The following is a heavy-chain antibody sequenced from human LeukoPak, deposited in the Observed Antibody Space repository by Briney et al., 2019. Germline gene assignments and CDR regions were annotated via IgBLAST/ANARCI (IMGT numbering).Heavy chain of an antibody. J-gene: IGHJ6*03. CDR1: GYTFTSYD. Sequence: ASVKVSCKASGYTFTSYDINWVRQATGQGLEWMGWMNPNSGNTGYAQKFQGRVTITRNTSISTAYMELSSLRSEDTAVYYCARVAMGGWLQPYYYYMDVWGKGTTVTVSS. CDR3: ARVAMGGWLQPYYYYMDV. CDR2: MNPNSGNT. D-gene: IGHD5-24*01. V-gene: IGHV1-8*03.